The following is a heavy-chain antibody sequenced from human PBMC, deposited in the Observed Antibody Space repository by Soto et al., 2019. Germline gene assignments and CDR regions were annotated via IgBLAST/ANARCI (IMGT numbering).Heavy chain of an antibody. CDR1: GGSISSSSYC. D-gene: IGHD1-1*01. Sequence: QLQLQESGPGLVKPSETLSLTCTVSGGSISSSSYCWGWIRQPPGKGLEWIGPIFYSGRTNYNPSLKNGVTKSVDTSKNQFSLNLSSVTAADTALYSCARLSTTGTLFDHWGQGTLVTVSS. CDR3: ARLSTTGTLFDH. J-gene: IGHJ4*02. V-gene: IGHV4-39*01. CDR2: IFYSGRT.